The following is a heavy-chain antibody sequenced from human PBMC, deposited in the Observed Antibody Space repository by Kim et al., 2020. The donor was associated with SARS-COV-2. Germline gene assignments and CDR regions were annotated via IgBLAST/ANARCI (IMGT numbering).Heavy chain of an antibody. J-gene: IGHJ5*02. CDR3: ARGSYSSSWYGVRHWFDP. V-gene: IGHV4-34*01. D-gene: IGHD6-13*01. Sequence: KSRVTVSVDTSKNQFSLRLSSVTAADTAVYYCARGSYSSSWYGVRHWFDPWGQGTLVTVSS.